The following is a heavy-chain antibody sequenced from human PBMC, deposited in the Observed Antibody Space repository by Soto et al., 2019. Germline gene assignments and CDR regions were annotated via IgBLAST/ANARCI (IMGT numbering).Heavy chain of an antibody. V-gene: IGHV5-10-1*01. CDR2: IDPSDSYT. Sequence: GQSLNISCNGCCYSFTSYWISWVRHMHGKGLEWMGRIDPSDSYTNYSPSFQGHVTISADKSITTAYLQWSSLKASDTAMYYCARRENFLDVWGQGTTVTVSS. CDR1: CYSFTSYW. D-gene: IGHD1-26*01. CDR3: ARRENFLDV. J-gene: IGHJ6*02.